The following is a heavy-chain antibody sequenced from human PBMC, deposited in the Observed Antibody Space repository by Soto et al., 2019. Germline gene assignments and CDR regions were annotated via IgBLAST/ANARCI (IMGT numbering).Heavy chain of an antibody. CDR2: IKFDGSRT. D-gene: IGHD3-10*01. CDR3: ARDDGDAMIRGYDS. CDR1: GFSFSNYW. J-gene: IGHJ4*02. V-gene: IGHV3-74*01. Sequence: EAQLVQSGGGLVQPGGSMRLSCAASGFSFSNYWMHWVRQAPGKGLVWVSGIKFDGSRTTYADSVKGRFTNSRDNARNTLYLQMNSLSAEDTAMYYCARDDGDAMIRGYDSWGQGTLVTVSS.